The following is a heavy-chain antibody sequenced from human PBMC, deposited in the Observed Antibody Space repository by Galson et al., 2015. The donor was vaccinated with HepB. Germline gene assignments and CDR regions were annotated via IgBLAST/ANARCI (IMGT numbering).Heavy chain of an antibody. V-gene: IGHV1-18*01. CDR2: ISAHNGNT. D-gene: IGHD2-2*02. CDR3: AREGRYQLLYAIDY. Sequence: SCKASGYAFTSYGISWVRQAPGQGLEWMGWISAHNGNTNYAQKLQGRVTMTTDTSTSTAYMELRSLRSDDTAVYYCAREGRYQLLYAIDYWGQGTLVTVSS. CDR1: GYAFTSYG. J-gene: IGHJ4*02.